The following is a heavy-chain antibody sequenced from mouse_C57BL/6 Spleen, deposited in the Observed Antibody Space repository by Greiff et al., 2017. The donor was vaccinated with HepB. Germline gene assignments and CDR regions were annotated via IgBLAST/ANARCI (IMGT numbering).Heavy chain of an antibody. J-gene: IGHJ1*03. CDR2: IDPSDSET. CDR1: GYTFTGYW. V-gene: IGHV1-52*01. Sequence: QVQLQQSGAELMKPGASVKLSCKATGYTFTGYWIEWVKQRPIQGLEWIGNIDPSDSETHSNQKFKDKATLTVDKSSSTAYMQLSSLTSEDSAVYYCARNYGSSYWYFDVWGTGTTVTVSS. D-gene: IGHD1-1*01. CDR3: ARNYGSSYWYFDV.